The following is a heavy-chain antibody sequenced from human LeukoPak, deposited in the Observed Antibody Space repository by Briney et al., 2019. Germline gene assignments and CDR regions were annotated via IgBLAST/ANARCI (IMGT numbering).Heavy chain of an antibody. CDR1: GYTFTSYY. V-gene: IGHV1-46*01. CDR2: FNPSGGST. CDR3: ARAQQWPPLLEY. J-gene: IGHJ4*02. D-gene: IGHD6-19*01. Sequence: EASVKVSCKASGYTFTSYYMHWVRQAPGQGLEWMGVFNPSGGSTSYAQKFQGRVTMTRDTSTSTVYMDLSSLRSEDTAVYYCARAQQWPPLLEYWGQGTLVTVSS.